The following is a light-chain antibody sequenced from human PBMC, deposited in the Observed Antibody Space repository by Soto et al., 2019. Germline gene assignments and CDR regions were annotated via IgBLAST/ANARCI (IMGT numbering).Light chain of an antibody. Sequence: EIGLTQSPGTLSLSPGGRATLSCSASQSVSRYLAWYQQKPGQAPRLLIHGSFSKATGIPDRFSGSGSGTDFTLTISRLEPEDFAVYYCQQYGSSPTFGQGTKLEIK. CDR2: GSF. CDR3: QQYGSSPT. CDR1: QSVSRY. J-gene: IGKJ2*01. V-gene: IGKV3-20*01.